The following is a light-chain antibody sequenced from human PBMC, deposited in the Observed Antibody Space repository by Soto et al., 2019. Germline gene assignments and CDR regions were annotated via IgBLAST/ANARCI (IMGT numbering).Light chain of an antibody. V-gene: IGLV6-57*04. CDR3: QSYDSSNHDVV. CDR2: EDN. Sequence: NFMLTQPHSVSESPGKTVTISCTRSSGSIASNYVQRYQQRPGSAPTTVIYEDNQRPSGVPDRFSGSIDSSSNSASLTISGLKTEDEADYYCQSYDSSNHDVVFGGGTKLTVL. CDR1: SGSIASNY. J-gene: IGLJ2*01.